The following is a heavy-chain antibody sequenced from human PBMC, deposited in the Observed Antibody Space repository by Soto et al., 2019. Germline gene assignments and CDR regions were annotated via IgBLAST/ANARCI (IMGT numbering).Heavy chain of an antibody. D-gene: IGHD5-18*01. Sequence: QVQLQESGPGLVKPSQTLSLTCTVSGGSISSGGYYWSWIRQHQGKGREWIGYIYSSGSTNYNPSLKSRVTISVDTSKNQFSLKLSSVTAADTAVYYCARSGYSYGPNPLLYWGQGTLVTVSS. V-gene: IGHV4-31*03. CDR2: IYSSGST. CDR3: ARSGYSYGPNPLLY. CDR1: GGSISSGGYY. J-gene: IGHJ4*02.